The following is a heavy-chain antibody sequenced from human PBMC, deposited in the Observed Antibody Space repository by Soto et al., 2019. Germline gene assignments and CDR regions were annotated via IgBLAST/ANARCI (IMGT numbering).Heavy chain of an antibody. Sequence: GGSLRLSCAASGFTFSSYSMNWVRQAPWKGLEWVSYISSSSTTIYYADSVKGRFTISRDNAKNSLCLQMNSLRDEDTAVYYCASPYGSGVGYFDLWGRGTLVTVST. D-gene: IGHD3-10*01. CDR2: ISSSSTTI. V-gene: IGHV3-48*02. CDR1: GFTFSSYS. CDR3: ASPYGSGVGYFDL. J-gene: IGHJ2*01.